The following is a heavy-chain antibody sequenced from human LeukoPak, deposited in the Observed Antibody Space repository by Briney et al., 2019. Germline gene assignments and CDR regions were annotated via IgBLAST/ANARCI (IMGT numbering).Heavy chain of an antibody. CDR3: AREYSSGWPSYYYYGMDV. D-gene: IGHD6-19*01. CDR1: GFTFSSYS. Sequence: GGSLRLSCAASGFTFSSYSMSWVRQAPGKGLEWVSYISSSSSTTYYADSVKGRFTISRDNAKNSLYLQMNSLRDEDTAVYYCAREYSSGWPSYYYYGMDVWGQGTTVTVSS. CDR2: ISSSSSTT. V-gene: IGHV3-48*02. J-gene: IGHJ6*02.